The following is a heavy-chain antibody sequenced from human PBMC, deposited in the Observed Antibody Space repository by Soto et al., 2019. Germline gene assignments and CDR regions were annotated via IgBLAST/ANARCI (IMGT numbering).Heavy chain of an antibody. Sequence: QVQLQESGPGLVKPSQTLSLTCTVSGGSISSGGYYWSWIRQHPGKGLEWIGYIYYSGSTYYNPSLRSRVTISVDTSKNQFSLKLSSVTAADTAVYYCAREDGYNGLVDYWGQGTLVTVSS. V-gene: IGHV4-31*03. CDR2: IYYSGST. CDR3: AREDGYNGLVDY. CDR1: GGSISSGGYY. J-gene: IGHJ4*02. D-gene: IGHD5-12*01.